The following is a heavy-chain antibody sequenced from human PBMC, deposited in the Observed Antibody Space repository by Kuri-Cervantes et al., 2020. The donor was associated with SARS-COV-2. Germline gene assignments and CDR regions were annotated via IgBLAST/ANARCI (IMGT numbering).Heavy chain of an antibody. V-gene: IGHV3-30-3*01. Sequence: GESLKISCAASGFTFSSYAMHWVRQAPGKGLEWVAVISYDGSNKYYADSVKGRFTISRDNSKNTLYLQMNSLRAEDTAAYYCARVAFTCSSTSCYRFESFLGAFDIWGQGTMVTISS. CDR2: ISYDGSNK. CDR1: GFTFSSYA. J-gene: IGHJ3*02. CDR3: ARVAFTCSSTSCYRFESFLGAFDI. D-gene: IGHD2-2*01.